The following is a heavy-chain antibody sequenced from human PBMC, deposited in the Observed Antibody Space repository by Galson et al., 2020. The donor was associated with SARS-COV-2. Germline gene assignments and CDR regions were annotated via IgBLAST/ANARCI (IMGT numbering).Heavy chain of an antibody. CDR1: GFSFSTYG. CDR2: IRYDGSTK. V-gene: IGHV3-30*02. D-gene: IGHD6-19*01. CDR3: AKPGQSENVDY. Sequence: GGSLRLSCAASGFSFSTYGMNWVRQVPGKGPEWVAFIRYDGSTKKNVASVKGRFTISRDHAKNTLYLHMNSLRVEDSAVYYCAKPGQSENVDYWGQGTLVTVSS. J-gene: IGHJ4*02.